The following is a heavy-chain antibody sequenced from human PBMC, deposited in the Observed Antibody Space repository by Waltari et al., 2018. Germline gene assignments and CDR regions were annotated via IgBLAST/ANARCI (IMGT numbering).Heavy chain of an antibody. CDR2: INPNSGGT. J-gene: IGHJ3*02. V-gene: IGHV1-2*02. CDR1: GYTFTGYY. Sequence: QVQLVQSGAEVKRPGASVTVSCKASGYTFTGYYIHWVRQAPGQGLEWMGLINPNSGGTNYAQKFQGRVTMTRDTSISTAYMELSRLRSDDTAVYYCARDLAVVVVISDAFDIWGQGTMVTVSS. CDR3: ARDLAVVVVISDAFDI. D-gene: IGHD3-22*01.